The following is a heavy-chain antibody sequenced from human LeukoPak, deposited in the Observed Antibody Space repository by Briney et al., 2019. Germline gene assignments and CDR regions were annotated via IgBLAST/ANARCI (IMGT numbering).Heavy chain of an antibody. D-gene: IGHD5-24*01. CDR2: IIPILGIA. CDR1: GGTFSSYA. CDR3: ARLRWLQSRWYFDY. V-gene: IGHV1-69*04. Sequence: GASVKVSCKASGGTFSSYAISWVRQAPGQGLEWMGRIIPILGIANYAQKFQGRVTITADKSTSTAYMELSSLRSEDTAVYYCARLRWLQSRWYFDYWGQGTLVTVSS. J-gene: IGHJ4*02.